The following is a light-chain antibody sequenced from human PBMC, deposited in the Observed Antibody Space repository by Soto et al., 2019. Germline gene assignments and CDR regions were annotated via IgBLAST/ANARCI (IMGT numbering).Light chain of an antibody. Sequence: NFMLTQPHSVSESPGKTVTISCTRSSGSFASNYVQWYQQRPGSAPTAVIYEDKQRPSGVPDRFSGSIDSSSNSASLTISGLKTEDEADHYCQSYDSNNHVIFGGGTKLTVL. V-gene: IGLV6-57*04. CDR3: QSYDSNNHVI. CDR1: SGSFASNY. CDR2: EDK. J-gene: IGLJ2*01.